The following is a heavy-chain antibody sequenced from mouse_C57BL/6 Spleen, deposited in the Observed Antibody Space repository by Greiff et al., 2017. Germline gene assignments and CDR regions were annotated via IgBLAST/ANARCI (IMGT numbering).Heavy chain of an antibody. Sequence: DVKLQESGPGLVKPSQSLSLTCSVTGYSITSGYYWNWIRQFPGNKLEWMGYISYDGSNNYNPSLKNRISITRDTSKNQFFLKLNSVTTEDTATYYCARSTPMDYWGQGTSVTVSS. D-gene: IGHD5-1*01. CDR3: ARSTPMDY. CDR1: GYSITSGYY. J-gene: IGHJ4*01. V-gene: IGHV3-6*01. CDR2: ISYDGSN.